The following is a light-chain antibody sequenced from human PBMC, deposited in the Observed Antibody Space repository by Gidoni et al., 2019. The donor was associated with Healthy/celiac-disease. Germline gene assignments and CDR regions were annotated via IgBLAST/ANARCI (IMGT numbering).Light chain of an antibody. CDR2: DAS. J-gene: IGKJ1*01. V-gene: IGKV1-5*01. CDR1: QSISSW. CDR3: QQYNSDPWT. Sequence: TQSPSTLSASVGDRVTITCRASQSISSWLAWYQQKPGKAPKLLIYDASSLESGGPSRFSGSGSGTEFTLTISSLQPDDFATYYCQQYNSDPWTFGQGTKVEIK.